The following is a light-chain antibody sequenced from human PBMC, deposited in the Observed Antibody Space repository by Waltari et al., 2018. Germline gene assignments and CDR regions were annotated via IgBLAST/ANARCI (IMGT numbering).Light chain of an antibody. CDR2: GAT. Sequence: QSALTQPASVSGSPGQSITISCTSDVGNYHLVSWYQQRQGTAPKLKIYGATKRPSGVSDRFSGSKSVNTASLTISGLQAEDEADYYCCTFTSSGTWVFGGGTKLTVL. V-gene: IGLV2-23*01. CDR1: SDVGNYHL. CDR3: CTFTSSGTWV. J-gene: IGLJ2*01.